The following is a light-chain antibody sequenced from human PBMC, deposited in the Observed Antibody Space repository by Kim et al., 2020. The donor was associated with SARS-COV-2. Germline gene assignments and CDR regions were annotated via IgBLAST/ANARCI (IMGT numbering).Light chain of an antibody. V-gene: IGLV1-40*01. CDR2: GRA. J-gene: IGLJ3*02. CDR3: QSFDRTLGAVV. Sequence: FTSSCTGRSSNIGAGYDVHWYQQLPGTAPTPLISGRANRPSGVPDRVSASKSGTSASLAITGLQADDEAVYYCQSFDRTLGAVVFGGGTKLTVL. CDR1: SSNIGAGYD.